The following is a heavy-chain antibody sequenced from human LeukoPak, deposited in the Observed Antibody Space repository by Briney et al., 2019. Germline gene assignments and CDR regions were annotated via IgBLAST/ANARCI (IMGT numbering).Heavy chain of an antibody. V-gene: IGHV4-39*01. CDR2: IYYSGST. CDR3: ARRKRSPSYYYDSSGSDSRIY. D-gene: IGHD3-22*01. Sequence: SETLSLTCTVSDGSISSHTYYWGWIRQPPGKGLEWIGSIYYSGSTYYNPSLKSRVTISVDTSKNQFSLKLSSVTAADTAVYYCARRKRSPSYYYDSSGSDSRIYWGQGTLVTVSS. CDR1: DGSISSHTYY. J-gene: IGHJ4*02.